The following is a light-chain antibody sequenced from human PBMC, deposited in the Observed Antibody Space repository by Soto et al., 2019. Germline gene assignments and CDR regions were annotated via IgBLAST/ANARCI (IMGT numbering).Light chain of an antibody. CDR3: CSYAGSSRDV. CDR1: SSDVGGYNL. J-gene: IGLJ1*01. Sequence: QSVLTQPASVSGSPGQSITISCTGFSSDVGGYNLVSWYQQHPGKAPKLMIYEVTKRPSGVSDRFSGSKSGYTASLTVSGLQGEDEADYYCCSYAGSSRDVFGTGTKVTVL. V-gene: IGLV2-23*02. CDR2: EVT.